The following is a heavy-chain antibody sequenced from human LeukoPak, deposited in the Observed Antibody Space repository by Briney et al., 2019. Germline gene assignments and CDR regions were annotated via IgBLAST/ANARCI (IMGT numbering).Heavy chain of an antibody. D-gene: IGHD1-26*01. Sequence: PGGSLRLSCAASGFTFSSYGMHWVRQAPGKGLEWVAVISYDGSNKYYADSVKGRFTISRDNSKNTLYLQMNSLRAEDTAVYYCAKDIIVGVALPSIGHDYWGQGTLVTVSS. CDR3: AKDIIVGVALPSIGHDY. CDR2: ISYDGSNK. CDR1: GFTFSSYG. J-gene: IGHJ4*02. V-gene: IGHV3-30*18.